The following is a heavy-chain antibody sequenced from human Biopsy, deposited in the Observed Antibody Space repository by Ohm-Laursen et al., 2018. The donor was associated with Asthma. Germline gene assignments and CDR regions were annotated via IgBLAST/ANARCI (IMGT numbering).Heavy chain of an antibody. V-gene: IGHV1-18*01. Sequence: SVKVSCKTSGYTFNGAGITWVRQAPGQGLEWMGWISVYNGNTRVAQKLQDRVTMITDTSTSTAYMELRSLRSDDTAVYFCARAVDYSHYYGIDVWGQGTTVTVS. CDR3: ARAVDYSHYYGIDV. CDR1: GYTFNGAG. J-gene: IGHJ6*02. D-gene: IGHD3-10*01. CDR2: ISVYNGNT.